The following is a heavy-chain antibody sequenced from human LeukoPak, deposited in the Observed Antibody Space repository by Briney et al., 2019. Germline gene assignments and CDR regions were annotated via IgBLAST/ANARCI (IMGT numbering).Heavy chain of an antibody. Sequence: GGSLRLSCAASGFTFSSYSMNWVRQAPGKGLEWVSYISSSTSTIFYADSVKGRFTISRDNAKNSLYLQMNSLRAEDTAAYYCARVGDYGSGSYYNAFDIWGQGTMVTVSS. V-gene: IGHV3-48*04. CDR2: ISSSTSTI. J-gene: IGHJ3*02. CDR1: GFTFSSYS. CDR3: ARVGDYGSGSYYNAFDI. D-gene: IGHD3-10*01.